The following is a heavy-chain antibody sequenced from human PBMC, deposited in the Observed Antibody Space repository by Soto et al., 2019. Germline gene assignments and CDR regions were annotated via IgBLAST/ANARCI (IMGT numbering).Heavy chain of an antibody. Sequence: PSVPLSLTCTVSGGSVSNISYCWGWVRQPPGKGLEWIGSVYYSGSTYYNPSLESRVTISVDKSKNQFSLKLMSLSAADTAVYYCGRLEGLATISYYFDYWGQGALVTVSS. V-gene: IGHV4-39*01. CDR1: GGSVSNISYC. CDR3: GRLEGLATISYYFDY. J-gene: IGHJ4*02. D-gene: IGHD3-9*01. CDR2: VYYSGST.